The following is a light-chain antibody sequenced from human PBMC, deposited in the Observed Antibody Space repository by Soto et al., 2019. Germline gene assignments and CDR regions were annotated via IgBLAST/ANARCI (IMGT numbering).Light chain of an antibody. CDR1: ENIIQY. Sequence: DIQMTQSPSSLSASLGDRVTITCRARENIIQYLNWYQQKPGKVPRLLVYGASRLETGVPSRFSASGFGTEFTLTIRGLQSEDFATYYCQHSYTAPWTFGQGTKV. V-gene: IGKV1-39*01. CDR3: QHSYTAPWT. J-gene: IGKJ1*01. CDR2: GAS.